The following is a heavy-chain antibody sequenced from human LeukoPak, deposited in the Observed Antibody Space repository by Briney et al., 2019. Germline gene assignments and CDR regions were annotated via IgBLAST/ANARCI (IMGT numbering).Heavy chain of an antibody. V-gene: IGHV1-2*02. D-gene: IGHD2-15*01. CDR3: ARVTYCSGGSCTGGDY. Sequence: ASVKVSCKASGYTFTGYYMHWVRQAPGQGLEWMGWINPNSGGTNYAQKFQGRVTMTRDTSISTAYLELSSLRSEDTAVYYCARVTYCSGGSCTGGDYWGQGTLVTVSS. CDR1: GYTFTGYY. CDR2: INPNSGGT. J-gene: IGHJ4*02.